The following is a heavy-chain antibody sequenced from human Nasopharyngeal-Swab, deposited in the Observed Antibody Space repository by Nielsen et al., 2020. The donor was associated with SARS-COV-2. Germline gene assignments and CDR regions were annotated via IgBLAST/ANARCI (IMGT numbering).Heavy chain of an antibody. D-gene: IGHD4-17*01. J-gene: IGHJ4*02. CDR1: GFTFSSYA. CDR3: ARGDYGDYAGMGVDY. Sequence: GESLKISCAASGFTFSSYAMHWVRQAPGKGLEWVAVISYDGRNEYHADSVKGRFTISRDNSKKTLYLHMNSLSAEDPAVYYCARGDYGDYAGMGVDYWGQGTLVTVSS. CDR2: ISYDGRNE. V-gene: IGHV3-30*04.